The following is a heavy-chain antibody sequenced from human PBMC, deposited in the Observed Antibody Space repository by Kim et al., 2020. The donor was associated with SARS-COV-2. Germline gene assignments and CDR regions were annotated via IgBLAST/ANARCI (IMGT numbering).Heavy chain of an antibody. V-gene: IGHV3-9*01. D-gene: IGHD6-13*01. CDR3: AKDTEQQLVLDY. Sequence: GYADAVKGRFTISRDNAKNSLYLQMNSLRAEDTALYYCAKDTEQQLVLDYWGQGTLVTVSS. J-gene: IGHJ4*02.